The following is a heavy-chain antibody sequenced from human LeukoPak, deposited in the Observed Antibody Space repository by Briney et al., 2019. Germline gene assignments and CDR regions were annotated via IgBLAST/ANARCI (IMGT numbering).Heavy chain of an antibody. Sequence: GASVKVSCKASGYTFASYGISWVRQAPGQGLEWMGWISAYNGNTNYAQKLQGRVTMTTDTSTSTAYMELRSLASDDTAVYYCARVYYYDSSGYFQLVPFDYWGQGTLVTVSS. J-gene: IGHJ4*02. CDR1: GYTFASYG. V-gene: IGHV1-18*01. D-gene: IGHD3-22*01. CDR3: ARVYYYDSSGYFQLVPFDY. CDR2: ISAYNGNT.